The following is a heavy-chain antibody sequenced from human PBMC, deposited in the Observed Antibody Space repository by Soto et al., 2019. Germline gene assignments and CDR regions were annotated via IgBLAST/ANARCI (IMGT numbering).Heavy chain of an antibody. V-gene: IGHV3-23*01. Sequence: PGGSLRLSCAASGFTFSSYAMSWVRQAPGKGLEWVSAISGSGGSTYYADSVKGRFTISRDNSKNTLYLQMNSLRAEDTAVYYCEKGSTNFDWLLSDELYFDYWGQGTLVTVSS. CDR1: GFTFSSYA. D-gene: IGHD3-9*01. CDR3: EKGSTNFDWLLSDELYFDY. CDR2: ISGSGGST. J-gene: IGHJ4*02.